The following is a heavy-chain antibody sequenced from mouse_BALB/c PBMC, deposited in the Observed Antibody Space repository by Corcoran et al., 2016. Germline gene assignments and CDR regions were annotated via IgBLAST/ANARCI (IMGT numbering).Heavy chain of an antibody. V-gene: IGHV3-6*02. CDR3: ARDYYGSSYFDY. Sequence: DVQLQESGPGLVKPSQSLSLTCSVTGYSITSGYYWNWIRQFPGNKLEWMGYISYDGSNNYNPSLKNRISIIRDTSKNQFFLKLNSVTTEDTATYYCARDYYGSSYFDYWGQGTTLTVSS. CDR1: GYSITSGYY. J-gene: IGHJ2*01. D-gene: IGHD1-1*01. CDR2: ISYDGSN.